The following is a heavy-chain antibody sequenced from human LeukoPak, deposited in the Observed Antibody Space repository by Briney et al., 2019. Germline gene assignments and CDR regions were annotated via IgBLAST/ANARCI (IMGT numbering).Heavy chain of an antibody. CDR1: GFTFSSYA. Sequence: GGSLRLSCAASGFTFSSYAMSWVRQAPGKGLEWVAGINWNGGNTGYSDSVKGRFTISRDNAKNSLYLQMDSLRAEDTALYYCGRDLSGWYGPDYWGQGTLVTVCS. CDR2: INWNGGNT. V-gene: IGHV3-20*04. D-gene: IGHD6-19*01. CDR3: GRDLSGWYGPDY. J-gene: IGHJ4*02.